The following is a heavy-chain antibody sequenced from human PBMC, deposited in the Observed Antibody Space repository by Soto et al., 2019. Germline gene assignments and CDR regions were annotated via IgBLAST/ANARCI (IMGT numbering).Heavy chain of an antibody. V-gene: IGHV3-23*01. D-gene: IGHD6-19*01. J-gene: IGHJ4*02. CDR2: ISGSGGST. Sequence: GSLRLSCTASGFTFSSYAMNWVRQAPGKGLEWVSVISGSGGSTYYADSVKGRFTISRDNSKNTLYLQMNSLRAEDTAVYYCASRTSGWYFDYWGQGTLDTVSS. CDR3: ASRTSGWYFDY. CDR1: GFTFSSYA.